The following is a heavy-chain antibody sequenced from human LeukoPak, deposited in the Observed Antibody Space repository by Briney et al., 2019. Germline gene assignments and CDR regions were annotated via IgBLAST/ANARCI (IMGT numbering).Heavy chain of an antibody. J-gene: IGHJ4*02. D-gene: IGHD6-19*01. CDR2: ISGSGGST. CDR3: AKDRESGWYSNDY. CDR1: GFTFSSYG. V-gene: IGHV3-23*01. Sequence: GGSLRLSCAASGFTFSSYGMSWVRQAPGKGLEWVSAISGSGGSTYYADSVEGRFTISRDNSKNTLYLQMNSLRAEDTAVYYCAKDRESGWYSNDYWGQGTLVTVSS.